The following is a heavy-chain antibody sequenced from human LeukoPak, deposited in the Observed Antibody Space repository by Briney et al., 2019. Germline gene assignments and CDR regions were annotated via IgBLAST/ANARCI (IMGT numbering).Heavy chain of an antibody. Sequence: GRSLRLSCAASGFTFSSYWMHWVRQAPGKGLVWVSRVSGDGSTTTYADSVKGRFTISRDNAKNTLYLQMNSLRAEDTAVYYCTRSGYSYGPDHWGQGTLVTVSS. V-gene: IGHV3-74*01. J-gene: IGHJ4*02. D-gene: IGHD5-18*01. CDR1: GFTFSSYW. CDR2: VSGDGSTT. CDR3: TRSGYSYGPDH.